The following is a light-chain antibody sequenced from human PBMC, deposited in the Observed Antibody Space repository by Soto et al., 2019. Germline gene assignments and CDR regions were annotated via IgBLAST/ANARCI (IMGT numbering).Light chain of an antibody. V-gene: IGLV2-14*01. CDR2: EVS. CDR3: SSYTSSTTLGV. Sequence: QSVLTQPASVSGSPGQSITISCTGTSSDVGFYNYASWYQQHPGKAPKLMIYEVSYRPSGVSNRFSGSKSGNTASLTISGLQAEDEADYYCSSYTSSTTLGVFGTGTKGTVL. CDR1: SSDVGFYNY. J-gene: IGLJ1*01.